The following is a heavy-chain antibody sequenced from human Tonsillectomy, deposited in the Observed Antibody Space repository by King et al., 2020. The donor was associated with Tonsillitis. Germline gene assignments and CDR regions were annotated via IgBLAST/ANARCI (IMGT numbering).Heavy chain of an antibody. V-gene: IGHV1-2*02. CDR2: TNPNSGDT. Sequence: VQLVESGAELRKPGASVSVSCRTSADTFAGHFVHWVRQAPGQGLEWMGWTNPNSGDTHYAQKFQGRVTMSGDVSATTAYMGLSSLGPDDSAVYYCATNALGSDSSAYRDFRHWGQGTLVTVSS. D-gene: IGHD3-22*01. CDR3: ATNALGSDSSAYRDFRH. CDR1: ADTFAGHF. J-gene: IGHJ1*01.